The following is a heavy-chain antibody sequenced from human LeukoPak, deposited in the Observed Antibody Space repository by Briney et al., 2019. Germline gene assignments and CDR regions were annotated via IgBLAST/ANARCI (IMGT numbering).Heavy chain of an antibody. D-gene: IGHD3-10*01. CDR2: ISYTEST. CDR1: GGSISSYY. Sequence: SETQSLTCTVSGGSISSYYWSWIRQPPGKGLEWIGYISYTESTNYNPSLKSRVTISVDTSKNQFSLRLSSVTTADTAVYYCARAPFYGSNSRGSFDPWGQGTLVTVSS. CDR3: ARAPFYGSNSRGSFDP. V-gene: IGHV4-59*01. J-gene: IGHJ5*02.